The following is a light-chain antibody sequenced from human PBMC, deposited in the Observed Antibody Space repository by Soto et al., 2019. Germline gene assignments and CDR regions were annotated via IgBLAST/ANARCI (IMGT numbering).Light chain of an antibody. Sequence: EIVMTQSPATLSVSPGEGATLSCRASQSVTSNLAWYQQKPGQAPRLLIYGASTRATGIPARFSGSGSGTEFTLTISSVQSEDSALYYCQHYNSWPTFVPGTKVDVK. J-gene: IGKJ3*01. CDR2: GAS. CDR3: QHYNSWPT. V-gene: IGKV3-15*01. CDR1: QSVTSN.